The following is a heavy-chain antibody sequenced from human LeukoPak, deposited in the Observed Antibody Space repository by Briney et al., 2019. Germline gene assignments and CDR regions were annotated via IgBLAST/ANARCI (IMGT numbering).Heavy chain of an antibody. CDR2: ISAYNGNT. CDR1: GYTFTSYG. V-gene: IGHV1-18*01. J-gene: IGHJ4*02. CDR3: ARVVVVRTFYDYVWGSYCPPGYFDY. Sequence: ASVKVSCKASGYTFTSYGISWVRQAPGQGLEWMGWISAYNGNTNYAQKLQGRVTMTTDTSTSTAYMELRSLRSDDTAVYYCARVVVVRTFYDYVWGSYCPPGYFDYWGQGTLVTVSS. D-gene: IGHD3-16*01.